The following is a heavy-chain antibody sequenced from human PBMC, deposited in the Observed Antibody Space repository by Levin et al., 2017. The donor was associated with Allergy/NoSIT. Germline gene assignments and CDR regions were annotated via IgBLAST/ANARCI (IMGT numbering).Heavy chain of an antibody. V-gene: IGHV4-61*01. CDR2: IYYSGST. CDR1: GGSVSSGSYY. J-gene: IGHJ4*02. Sequence: SQTLSLTCTVSGGSVSSGSYYWSWIRQPPGKGLEWIGYIYYSGSTNYNPSLKSRVTISVDTSKNQFSLKLSSVTAADTAVYYCARDPEGRGTLHYFDYWGQGTLVTVSS. CDR3: ARDPEGRGTLHYFDY. D-gene: IGHD1-14*01.